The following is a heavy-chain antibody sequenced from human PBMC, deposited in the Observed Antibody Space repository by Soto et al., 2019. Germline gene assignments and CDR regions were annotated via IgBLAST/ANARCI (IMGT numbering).Heavy chain of an antibody. Sequence: EVQLLESGGGWVQPGGSLRLSCAASGFTFSSYAMSWVRHAPGKWLEWVSAISGSGGSTYYADSVKGRFTISRDNSKNTLYLQMNSLRAEDTSLYYCAKIDGSYHKEYRLFDYWGQGTLVTVSS. CDR2: ISGSGGST. V-gene: IGHV3-23*01. CDR3: AKIDGSYHKEYRLFDY. CDR1: GFTFSSYA. D-gene: IGHD1-26*01. J-gene: IGHJ4*02.